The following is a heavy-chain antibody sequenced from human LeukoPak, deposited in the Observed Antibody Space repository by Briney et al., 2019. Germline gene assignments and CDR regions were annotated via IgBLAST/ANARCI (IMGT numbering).Heavy chain of an antibody. CDR1: GYTFTSNY. D-gene: IGHD5-24*01. V-gene: IGHV1-46*01. CDR2: ISPSGGST. J-gene: IGHJ3*02. Sequence: ASVKVSCKAFGYTFTSNYMHWVRQAPGQGPEWMGVISPSGGSTTYAQKFQGRVTLTRDTSISTAYMELSRLRSDDTAVYYCARGTRRDGYNYIYAFDIWGQGTMVTVSS. CDR3: ARGTRRDGYNYIYAFDI.